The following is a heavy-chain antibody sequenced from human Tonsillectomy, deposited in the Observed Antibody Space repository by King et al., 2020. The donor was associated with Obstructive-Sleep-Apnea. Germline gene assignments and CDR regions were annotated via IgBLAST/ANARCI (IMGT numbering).Heavy chain of an antibody. D-gene: IGHD3-16*01. Sequence: VQLQESGPGLVKPSETLSLTCTVSGGSISSSTYYWGWIRQPPGKGLEWIGSINYSGSTYYNPSLKSRVTISVDTSKNQFSLKLSSVTAADTAVYYCARHGVNDYESGRYGWFDPWGQGTLVTVSS. J-gene: IGHJ5*02. CDR1: GGSISSSTYY. CDR2: INYSGST. V-gene: IGHV4-39*01. CDR3: ARHGVNDYESGRYGWFDP.